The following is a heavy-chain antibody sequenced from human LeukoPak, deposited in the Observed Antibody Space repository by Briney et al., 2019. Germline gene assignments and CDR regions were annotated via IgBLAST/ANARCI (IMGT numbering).Heavy chain of an antibody. CDR2: IDIGSGNT. J-gene: IGHJ6*02. CDR1: GFTFTSSA. D-gene: IGHD6-19*01. CDR3: AAETRSSGWYRGYYYYYGMDV. Sequence: ASVKVSCKASGFTFTSSAMQWVRQARGQRLEWIGWIDIGSGNTNYAQKFQERVTITRDMSTSTAYMELSSLRSEDTAVYYCAAETRSSGWYRGYYYYYGMDVWGQGTTVTVSS. V-gene: IGHV1-58*02.